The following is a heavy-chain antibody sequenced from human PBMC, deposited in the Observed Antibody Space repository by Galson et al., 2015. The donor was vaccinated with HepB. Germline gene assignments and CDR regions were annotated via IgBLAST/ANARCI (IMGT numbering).Heavy chain of an antibody. CDR2: IMPVFAIV. D-gene: IGHD5-24*01. CDR1: GGSFSSFA. V-gene: IGHV1-69*10. J-gene: IGHJ6*02. Sequence: SVKVSCKASGGSFSSFAISWVRQAPGQGLEWMGGIMPVFAIVNYAQKFQDRVTITADTSTRTTTAYMELSSLTSADTAVYYCARGMGDGNNLVRYYYYGLDVWRQGTTVTVSS. CDR3: ARGMGDGNNLVRYYYYGLDV.